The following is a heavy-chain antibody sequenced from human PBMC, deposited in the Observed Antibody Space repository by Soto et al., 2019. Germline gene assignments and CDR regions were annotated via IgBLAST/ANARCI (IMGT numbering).Heavy chain of an antibody. CDR2: IYYSGST. D-gene: IGHD2-2*01. J-gene: IGHJ6*03. Sequence: SETLSLTCTVSGGSISSYYWSCIRQPPGKGLEWIGYIYYSGSTNYNPSLKSRVTISVDTSKNQFSLKLSSVTAADTAVYYCARCVVVPAAAYYYYYYMDVWGKGTTVTVSS. V-gene: IGHV4-59*08. CDR3: ARCVVVPAAAYYYYYYMDV. CDR1: GGSISSYY.